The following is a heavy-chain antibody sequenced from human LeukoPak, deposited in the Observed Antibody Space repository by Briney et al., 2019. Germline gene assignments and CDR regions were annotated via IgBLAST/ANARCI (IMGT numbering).Heavy chain of an antibody. CDR1: GFTFSSYD. CDR3: ARGATGGGFDY. V-gene: IGHV3-13*01. CDR2: IGTAGDT. D-gene: IGHD3-16*01. Sequence: GGSLRLSCAASGFTFSSYDMHWVRQATGKGLEWVSAIGTAGDTYYPGSVKGRFTISRENAKNSLYLQMNSLRAGDTAVYYCARGATGGGFDYWGQRTLVTVSS. J-gene: IGHJ4*02.